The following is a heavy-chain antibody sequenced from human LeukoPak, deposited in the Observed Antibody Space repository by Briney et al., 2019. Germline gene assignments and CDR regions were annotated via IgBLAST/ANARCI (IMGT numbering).Heavy chain of an antibody. CDR3: ARGYGDLDY. D-gene: IGHD4-17*01. V-gene: IGHV1-8*02. CDR1: GYTFTGYY. CDR2: MNPNSGNT. J-gene: IGHJ4*02. Sequence: GASVKVSCKASGYTFTGYYMHWVRQAPGQGLEWMGWMNPNSGNTGYAQKFQGRVTMTRNTSISTAYMELSSLRSEDTAVYYCARGYGDLDYWGQGTLVTVSS.